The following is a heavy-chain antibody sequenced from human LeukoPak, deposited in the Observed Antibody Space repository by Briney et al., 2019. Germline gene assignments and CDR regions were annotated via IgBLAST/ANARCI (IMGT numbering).Heavy chain of an antibody. CDR2: IYSGGST. J-gene: IGHJ4*02. V-gene: IGHV3-66*04. D-gene: IGHD6-19*01. Sequence: PGGSLRLSCAASGFTVSSNYMSWVRQAPGKGLEWVSVIYSGGSTYYADSVKGRFTISRDNSKNTLYLQMNSLRAEDTAMYYCARHRSSSGWYGDYWGQGTLVTVSS. CDR3: ARHRSSSGWYGDY. CDR1: GFTVSSNY.